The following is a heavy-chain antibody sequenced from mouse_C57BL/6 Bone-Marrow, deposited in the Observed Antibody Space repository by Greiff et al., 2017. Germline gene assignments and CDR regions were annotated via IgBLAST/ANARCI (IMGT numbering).Heavy chain of an antibody. CDR2: IDPENGDT. Sequence: EVKLQESGAELVRPGASVKLSCTASGFNIKDDYMHWVKQRPEQGLEWIGWIDPENGDTEYGSKFQGKATITADTSSNTAYLQLSSLTSADTAVYYCTSLLCLSYWGQGTLVTVSA. CDR1: GFNIKDDY. CDR3: TSLLCLSY. J-gene: IGHJ3*01. D-gene: IGHD2-2*01. V-gene: IGHV14-4*01.